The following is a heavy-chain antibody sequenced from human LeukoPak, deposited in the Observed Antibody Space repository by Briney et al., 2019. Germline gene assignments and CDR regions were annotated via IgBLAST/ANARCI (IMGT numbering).Heavy chain of an antibody. CDR2: IYSGGST. D-gene: IGHD6-6*01. V-gene: IGHV3-53*01. CDR3: ARGGVPNWFDP. Sequence: GGSLRLSCAASGFTLSSNYMRWVRQAPGKGLEWVSVIYSGGSTYYSESVKGRFTISRDNSNNTLYLQMNSLRAEDTAVYYCARGGVPNWFDPWGQGTLVTVSS. J-gene: IGHJ5*02. CDR1: GFTLSSNY.